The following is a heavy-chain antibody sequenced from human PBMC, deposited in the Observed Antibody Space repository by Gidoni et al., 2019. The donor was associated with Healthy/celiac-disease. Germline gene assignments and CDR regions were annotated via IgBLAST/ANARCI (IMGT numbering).Heavy chain of an antibody. V-gene: IGHV4-59*08. Sequence: QVQLQESGPGLVKPSETLSLTCTVSGGPISRHYWIWIRQPPGKGLEWMGYIYYRGSNNYNPSLKSRVTISVDTSKNQFSLKLSSVTAADTAVYYCARHGVVPAAMPDYYYYYYMDVWGKGTTVTVSS. D-gene: IGHD2-2*01. CDR3: ARHGVVPAAMPDYYYYYYMDV. CDR1: GGPISRHY. J-gene: IGHJ6*03. CDR2: IYYRGSN.